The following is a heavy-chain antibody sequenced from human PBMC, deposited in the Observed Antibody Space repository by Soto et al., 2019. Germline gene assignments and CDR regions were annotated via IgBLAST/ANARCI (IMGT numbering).Heavy chain of an antibody. CDR3: ARASIHGSSWYFWFDP. CDR1: GGTFSRYA. V-gene: IGHV1-69*01. CDR2: IIPMFGTT. Sequence: QVQLVQSGAEVRKPGSSVKVSCKASGGTFSRYAINWVRQAPGQGLEWMGGIIPMFGTTNYAQKFKGRVTITADGSTSTVYMELNTLRSEDAAVYYCARASIHGSSWYFWFDPWGQGTLVTVSS. D-gene: IGHD6-13*01. J-gene: IGHJ5*01.